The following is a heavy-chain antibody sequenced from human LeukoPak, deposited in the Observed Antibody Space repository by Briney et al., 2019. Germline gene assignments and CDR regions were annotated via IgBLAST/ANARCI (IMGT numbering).Heavy chain of an antibody. Sequence: GGSLRLSCAASGFTFSSYAMSWFRQAPGKGLEWVSTIGSSGVDTYYADSVKGRFTISKDSSKTTLQMNSLRAEDTALYYCVKHSGGVYGSSDYWGQGTPVTVSS. CDR1: GFTFSSYA. V-gene: IGHV3-23*01. J-gene: IGHJ4*02. D-gene: IGHD1-1*01. CDR3: VKHSGGVYGSSDY. CDR2: IGSSGVDT.